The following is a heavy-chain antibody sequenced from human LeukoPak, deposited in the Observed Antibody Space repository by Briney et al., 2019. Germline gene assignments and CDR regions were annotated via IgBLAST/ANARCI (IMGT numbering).Heavy chain of an antibody. V-gene: IGHV3-23*01. CDR3: ANGYQLLWGDYFDY. CDR1: GFTFSSYA. CDR2: ISGSGGNT. Sequence: PGGSLRLSCAASGFTFSSYAMSWVRQAPGKGLEWVSAISGSGGNTYYADSVKGRFTISRDNSKNTLYLQMNSLRAEDTAVYYCANGYQLLWGDYFDYWGQGTLVTVSS. J-gene: IGHJ4*02. D-gene: IGHD2-2*01.